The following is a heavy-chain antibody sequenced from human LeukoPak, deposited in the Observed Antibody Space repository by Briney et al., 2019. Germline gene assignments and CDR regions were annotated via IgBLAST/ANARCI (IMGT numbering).Heavy chain of an antibody. D-gene: IGHD3-10*02. Sequence: GGSLRLSCAASGFTFSSHSMNWVRQAPGKGLEWVSYISSSGSTIYYADSVKGRFTISRDNAKNSLYLQMNNLGAEDTAVYYCAELGITMIGGVWGKGTTVTISS. CDR2: ISSSGSTI. V-gene: IGHV3-48*04. J-gene: IGHJ6*04. CDR3: AELGITMIGGV. CDR1: GFTFSSHS.